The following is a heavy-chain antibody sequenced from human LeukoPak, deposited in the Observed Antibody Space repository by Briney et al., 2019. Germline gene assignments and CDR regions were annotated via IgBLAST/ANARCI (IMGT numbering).Heavy chain of an antibody. Sequence: PGGPLRLSCAASGFTFSSYGMHWVRQATGKGLEWVSAIGTAGDPYYPGSVKGRFTISRENAKNSLYLQMNSLRAGDTAVYYCARGAAAGDFDYWGQGTLVTVSS. CDR3: ARGAAAGDFDY. V-gene: IGHV3-13*05. J-gene: IGHJ4*02. CDR2: IGTAGDP. CDR1: GFTFSSYG. D-gene: IGHD6-13*01.